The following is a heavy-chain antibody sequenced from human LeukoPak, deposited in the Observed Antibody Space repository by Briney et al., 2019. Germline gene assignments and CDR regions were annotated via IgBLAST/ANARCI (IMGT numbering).Heavy chain of an antibody. CDR2: ISPYNENR. J-gene: IGHJ5*02. CDR1: GYTFIRNG. V-gene: IGHV1-18*01. Sequence: GASVKVSCKASGYTFIRNGISWVRQAPGQGLEWMGWISPYNENRKYLQKLQGRVTLTTDTSTSTAYMELRSLTPDDTAVYYCARAVGRWLRFKGGWFDPWGQGTLVTVSS. D-gene: IGHD5-12*01. CDR3: ARAVGRWLRFKGGWFDP.